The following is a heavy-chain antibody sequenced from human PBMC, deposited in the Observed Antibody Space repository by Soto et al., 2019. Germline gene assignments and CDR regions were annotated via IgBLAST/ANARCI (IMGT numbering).Heavy chain of an antibody. D-gene: IGHD3-3*01. V-gene: IGHV1-8*01. Sequence: ASVKVSCKASGYTFTSYDINWVRQATGQGLEWMGWMNPNSGNTGYAQKFQGRVTMTRNTSISTAYMELSSLRSEDTAVYYCARGNFEGYDFWSHESPGYYYYGMDVWGQGTTVTVYS. CDR2: MNPNSGNT. CDR1: GYTFTSYD. J-gene: IGHJ6*02. CDR3: ARGNFEGYDFWSHESPGYYYYGMDV.